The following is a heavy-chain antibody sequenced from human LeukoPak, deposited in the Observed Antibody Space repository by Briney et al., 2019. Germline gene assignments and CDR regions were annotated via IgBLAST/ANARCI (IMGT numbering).Heavy chain of an antibody. D-gene: IGHD4-23*01. Sequence: LETLSLTCAVSGASVTSHHWAWIRQPAGKGLEWVGRAHFSGSTNYNPSLRSRVAISLDKSKNELSLTLKSVSAADTAVYFCTRDESSRDDSGSYHYWGRGVLVTVSS. V-gene: IGHV4-4*07. CDR2: AHFSGST. J-gene: IGHJ4*02. CDR1: GASVTSHH. CDR3: TRDESSRDDSGSYHY.